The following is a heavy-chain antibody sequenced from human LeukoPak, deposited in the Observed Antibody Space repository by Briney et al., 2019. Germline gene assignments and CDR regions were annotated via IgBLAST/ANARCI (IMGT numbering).Heavy chain of an antibody. Sequence: GGSLRLSCAASGFTFSSYSMNWVRQAPGKGLEWVSYISSSSSSIYYADSVKGRFTISRDNAKNSLFLQMNSLRAEDTAVYYCASLGCISTGCYNFWGQGTLVTVS. CDR2: ISSSSSSI. J-gene: IGHJ4*02. V-gene: IGHV3-48*04. CDR1: GFTFSSYS. D-gene: IGHD2-2*02. CDR3: ASLGCISTGCYNF.